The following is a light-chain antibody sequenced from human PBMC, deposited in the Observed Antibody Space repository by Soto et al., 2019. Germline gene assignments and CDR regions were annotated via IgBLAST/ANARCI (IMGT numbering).Light chain of an antibody. Sequence: DIQMTQSPSTLSASVGDRVTITCRASQSISAWLAWYQQKPGKLPKILISKTCHLENGVPARFSGSGSGTEFTLTISSPQPDDVATYYCEQDNSFPGTFGQGTTVE. CDR2: KTC. CDR1: QSISAW. J-gene: IGKJ1*01. V-gene: IGKV1-5*03. CDR3: EQDNSFPGT.